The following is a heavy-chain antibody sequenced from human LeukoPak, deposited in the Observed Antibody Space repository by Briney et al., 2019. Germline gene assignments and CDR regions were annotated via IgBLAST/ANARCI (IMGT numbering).Heavy chain of an antibody. V-gene: IGHV3-30*02. D-gene: IGHD1-26*01. J-gene: IGHJ3*02. Sequence: DSVKGRFTISRDNSKNTFYLQMNSLRAEDTSVYYCAKLSGNDAFDIWGQGTMVTVSS. CDR3: AKLSGNDAFDI.